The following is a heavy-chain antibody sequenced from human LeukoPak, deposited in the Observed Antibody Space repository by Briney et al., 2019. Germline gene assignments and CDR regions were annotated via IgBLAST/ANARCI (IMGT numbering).Heavy chain of an antibody. Sequence: GGSLRLSCAASGFIFSYYGMHWVRQAPGKGLEWVAVIWYDGSNRYYADSLKGRFTISRDNSKNTLYLQMNSLTADDTAVYYCARDPLGVLSYFDYWGQGTLVTVS. CDR2: IWYDGSNR. J-gene: IGHJ4*02. CDR1: GFIFSYYG. CDR3: ARDPLGVLSYFDY. V-gene: IGHV3-33*01. D-gene: IGHD3-16*01.